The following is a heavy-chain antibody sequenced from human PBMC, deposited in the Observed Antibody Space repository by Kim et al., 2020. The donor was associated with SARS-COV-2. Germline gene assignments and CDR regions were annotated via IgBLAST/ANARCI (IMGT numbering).Heavy chain of an antibody. CDR1: GVTVSGAS. D-gene: IGHD3-10*01. V-gene: IGHV3-73*01. Sequence: GGSLRLSCAASGVTVSGASLHWVRHASGKGLELVGRMRSNTNNYATAYAASVRGRFTISRDDSKNMTYLQVNGLKTEDTDVYYCTSRPYGSGTYLDYWGQGTPVTVSS. J-gene: IGHJ4*02. CDR3: TSRPYGSGTYLDY. CDR2: MRSNTNNYAT.